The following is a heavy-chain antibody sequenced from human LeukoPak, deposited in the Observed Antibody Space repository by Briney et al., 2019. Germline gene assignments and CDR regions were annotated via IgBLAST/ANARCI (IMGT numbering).Heavy chain of an antibody. J-gene: IGHJ6*02. CDR2: ISYSGST. CDR1: GGSISSYY. D-gene: IGHD3-10*01. V-gene: IGHV4-59*01. Sequence: SETLSLTCTVSGGSISSYYWSWLRQPPGKGLEWIGYISYSGSTNYNPSLKSRVTISVDTSKNQFSLKLSSVTAADTAVYYCARAPLWFGELGYYGMDVWGQGTTVTVSS. CDR3: ARAPLWFGELGYYGMDV.